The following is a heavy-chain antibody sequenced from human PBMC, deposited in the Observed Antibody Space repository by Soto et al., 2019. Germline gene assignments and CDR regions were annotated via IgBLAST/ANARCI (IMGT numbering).Heavy chain of an antibody. J-gene: IGHJ6*03. Sequence: SVKVSCKASGGTFSSYTISWVRQAPGQGLEWMGRIIPILGIANYAQKFQGRVTITADKSTSTAYMELSSLRSEDTAVYYCARELTISSYYMDVWGKGTTVTVSS. V-gene: IGHV1-69*04. CDR2: IIPILGIA. CDR3: ARELTISSYYMDV. D-gene: IGHD3-3*01. CDR1: GGTFSSYT.